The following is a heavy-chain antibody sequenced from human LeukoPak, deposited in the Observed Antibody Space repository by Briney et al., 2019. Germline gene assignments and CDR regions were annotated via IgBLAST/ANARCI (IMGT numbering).Heavy chain of an antibody. D-gene: IGHD1-26*01. CDR2: MYYSGSI. V-gene: IGHV4-38-2*02. Sequence: SETLSLTCTVSGYSISSGYYWGWIRQPPGKGLEWIGSMYYSGSIFYNPPLKSRVTISINTSKNQFSLKVTSVTAADTAVYYCARARVPGSYSPKGPFDYWGQGTLVTVSS. CDR1: GYSISSGYY. J-gene: IGHJ4*02. CDR3: ARARVPGSYSPKGPFDY.